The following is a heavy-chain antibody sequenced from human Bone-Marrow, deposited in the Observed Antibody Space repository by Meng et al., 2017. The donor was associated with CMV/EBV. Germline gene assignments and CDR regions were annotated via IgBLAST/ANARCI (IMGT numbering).Heavy chain of an antibody. D-gene: IGHD2-2*02. CDR2: ISSNGGST. V-gene: IGHV3-64*02. J-gene: IGHJ4*02. CDR1: GFTFSSYA. CDR3: ARKYCTSTNCYSPCFDY. Sequence: GESLKISCAASGFTFSSYAMHWVRQAPGKGLEYVSAISSNGGSTYYADSVKGRFTISRDNSKNTLYLQMDSLRAEDMAVYYCARKYCTSTNCYSPCFDYWGQGTLVTVSS.